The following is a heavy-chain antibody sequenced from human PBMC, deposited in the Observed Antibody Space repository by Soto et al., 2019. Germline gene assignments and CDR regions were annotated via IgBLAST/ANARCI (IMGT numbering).Heavy chain of an antibody. CDR1: GLKFSNSW. J-gene: IGHJ4*02. CDR2: IKQDGSKI. V-gene: IGHV3-7*01. CDR3: ARDGGYSGYDYFDY. D-gene: IGHD5-12*01. Sequence: EVQMVESGGGLVQPGGSLRLSCAASGLKFSNSWLSWVRQAPGKGLGWVANIKQDGSKIYYVDSVKGRFTISRDNAKNSLDLQMTSLRAEDTAVYYCARDGGYSGYDYFDYWGQGTLVTVSS.